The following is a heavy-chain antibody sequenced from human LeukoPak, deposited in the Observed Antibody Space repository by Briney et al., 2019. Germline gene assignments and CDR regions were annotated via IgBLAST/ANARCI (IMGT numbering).Heavy chain of an antibody. CDR2: ISNDGSKK. CDR3: AKDRYSYAFEYSDS. CDR1: GFTFSSYA. Sequence: PGRSLRLSCAASGFTFSSYAMHWVRQAPGKGVDWVAVISNDGSKKYYADSVKGRFTISRDNSKNTLSLQVSSLRTEDTAVYYCAKDRYSYAFEYSDSWGQGTLVTVSS. D-gene: IGHD5-18*01. J-gene: IGHJ4*02. V-gene: IGHV3-30*04.